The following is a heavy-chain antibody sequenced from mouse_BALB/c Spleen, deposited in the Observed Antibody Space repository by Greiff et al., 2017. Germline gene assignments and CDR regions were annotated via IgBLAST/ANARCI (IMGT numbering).Heavy chain of an antibody. J-gene: IGHJ3*01. CDR2: ISYDGSN. CDR1: GYSITSGYY. Sequence: DVQIQESGPGLVKPSQSLSLTCSVTGYSITSGYYWNWIRQFPGNKLEWMGYISYDGSNNYNPSLKNRISITRDTSKNQFFLKLNSVTTEDTATYYCAAYYYGSNWFAYWGQGTLVTVSA. D-gene: IGHD1-1*01. CDR3: AAYYYGSNWFAY. V-gene: IGHV3-6*02.